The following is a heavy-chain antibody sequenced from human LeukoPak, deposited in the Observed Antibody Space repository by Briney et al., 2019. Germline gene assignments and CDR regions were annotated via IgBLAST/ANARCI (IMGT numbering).Heavy chain of an antibody. J-gene: IGHJ3*02. CDR1: GFTFSSYG. V-gene: IGHV3-30*02. CDR2: IRYDGSNK. Sequence: PGGSLRLSCAASGFTFSSYGMHWVRQAPGKGLEWVAFIRYDGSNKYYADSVKGRFTISRDNSKNTLYLQMNSLRAEDTAVYYCARALLDAFDIWGQGTMVTVSS. CDR3: ARALLDAFDI.